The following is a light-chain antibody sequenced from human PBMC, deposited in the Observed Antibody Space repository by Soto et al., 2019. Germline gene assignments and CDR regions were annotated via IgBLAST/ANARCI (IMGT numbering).Light chain of an antibody. CDR2: DAS. CDR3: QQYEKYST. V-gene: IGKV1-5*01. J-gene: IGKJ1*01. CDR1: QAISVS. Sequence: IQMTQSPSTLSASVGDTVTISCRASQAISVSLAWYRQKPGKASNLLIYDASTLQEGVPSRFSGSGSGTEFTPTVTRLQPDDCATYFCQQYEKYSTFGHGTKVEVK.